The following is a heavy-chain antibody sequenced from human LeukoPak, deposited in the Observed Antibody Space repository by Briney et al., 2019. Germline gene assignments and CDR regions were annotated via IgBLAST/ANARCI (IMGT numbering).Heavy chain of an antibody. CDR1: GGSISSYQ. Sequence: SETLSLTCTVSGGSISSYQWSWIRRPPGKGLEWVGSIYYSGNTYYNLSLKSRVTISVDTSKNQFSLITSVTAADTAVYYCARQTGAGLFILPGGQGTLVTVSS. V-gene: IGHV4-39*01. D-gene: IGHD3-3*01. CDR2: IYYSGNT. J-gene: IGHJ4*02. CDR3: ARQTGAGLFILP.